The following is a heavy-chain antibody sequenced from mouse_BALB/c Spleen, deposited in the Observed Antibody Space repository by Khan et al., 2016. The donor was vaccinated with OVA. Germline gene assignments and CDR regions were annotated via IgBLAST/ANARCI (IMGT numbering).Heavy chain of an antibody. CDR2: ISSGSFNI. J-gene: IGHJ3*01. Sequence: EVELVESGGGLVQPGGSRKLSCAASGFTFSNFGMHWVRQAPEKGLEWVAYISSGSFNINYAATVQGRFTISRNNPKNTLFLQMSRLRSEDTAVYYCTRAYYGSSYVADWGQGTLVTVSA. V-gene: IGHV5-17*02. CDR3: TRAYYGSSYVAD. D-gene: IGHD1-1*01. CDR1: GFTFSNFG.